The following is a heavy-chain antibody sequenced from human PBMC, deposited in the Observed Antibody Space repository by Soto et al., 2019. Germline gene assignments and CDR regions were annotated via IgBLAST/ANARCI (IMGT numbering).Heavy chain of an antibody. J-gene: IGHJ4*02. D-gene: IGHD3-9*01. CDR2: ISGSGGST. CDR1: GFTFSSYA. Sequence: GSLRLSCAASGFTFSSYAMSWVRQAPGKGLEWVSAISGSGGSTYYADSVKGRFTISRDNSKNTLYLQMNSLRAEDTAVYYCAKELPIYDILTGSYLDYWGQGTLVTVSS. V-gene: IGHV3-23*01. CDR3: AKELPIYDILTGSYLDY.